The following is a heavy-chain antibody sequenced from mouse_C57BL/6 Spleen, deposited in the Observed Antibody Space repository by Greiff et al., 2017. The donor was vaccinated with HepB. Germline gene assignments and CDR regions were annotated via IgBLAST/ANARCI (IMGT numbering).Heavy chain of an antibody. J-gene: IGHJ4*01. CDR1: GYTFTDYN. D-gene: IGHD2-5*01. Sequence: EVQLQQSGPELVKPGASVKIPCKASGYTFTDYNMDWVKQSHGKSLEWIGDINPNNGGTIYNQKFKGKATLTVDKSSSTAYMELRSLTSEDTAVYYCARRPYYSNYLYYYAMDYWGQGTSVTVSS. CDR3: ARRPYYSNYLYYYAMDY. CDR2: INPNNGGT. V-gene: IGHV1-18*01.